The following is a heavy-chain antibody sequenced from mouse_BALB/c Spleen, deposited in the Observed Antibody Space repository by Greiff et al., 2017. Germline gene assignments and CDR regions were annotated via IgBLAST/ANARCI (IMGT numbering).Heavy chain of an antibody. D-gene: IGHD1-1*01. J-gene: IGHJ4*01. CDR2: IYPGDGDT. CDR1: GYAFSSSW. CDR3: ARGSSYRAMDY. Sequence: VQLQQSGPELVKPGASVKISCKASGYAFSSSWMNWVKQRPGQGLEWIGRIYPGDGDTNYNGKFKGKATLTADKSSSTAYMQLSSLTSVDSAVYVCARGSSYRAMDYWGQGTSVTVSS. V-gene: IGHV1-82*01.